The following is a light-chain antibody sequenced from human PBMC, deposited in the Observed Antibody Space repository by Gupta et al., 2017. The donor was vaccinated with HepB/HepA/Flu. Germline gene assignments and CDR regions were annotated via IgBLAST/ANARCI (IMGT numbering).Light chain of an antibody. CDR2: EDK. V-gene: IGLV3-10*01. Sequence: SYELTQPPSGSVSPGPTARITCFGDALPNKYAYWYQQKAGQAPVVVIYEDKKRPSGMPERVSGSSSGTMATLTISGAQMEEEADYYCYSIDSSGNHRVFGGGTKLTVL. CDR3: YSIDSSGNHRV. J-gene: IGLJ3*02. CDR1: ALPNKY.